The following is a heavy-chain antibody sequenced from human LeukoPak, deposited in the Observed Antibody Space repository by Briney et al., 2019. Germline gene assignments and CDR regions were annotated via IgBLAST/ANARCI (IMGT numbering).Heavy chain of an antibody. CDR2: IYTSGST. Sequence: PSETLSLTCAVYGGSFSGYYWSWIRQPPGKGLEWIGRIYTSGSTNYNPSLKSRVTISVDTSKNQFSLKLSSVTAADTAVYYCARDLTGIAYRGAFYYWGQGTLVTVSS. J-gene: IGHJ4*02. V-gene: IGHV4-4*08. CDR3: ARDLTGIAYRGAFYY. D-gene: IGHD6-13*01. CDR1: GGSFSGYY.